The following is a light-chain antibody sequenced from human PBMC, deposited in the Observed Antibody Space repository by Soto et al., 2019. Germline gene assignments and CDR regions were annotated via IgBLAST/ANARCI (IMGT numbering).Light chain of an antibody. Sequence: QSVLTQPPSVSGAPGQRVTISCIGSSSNIGAKYDVHWYQHLPGTAPKLLIYGNSNRPSGVPDRFSGSKSGTSASLAITGLQAADEADYFCKSYAGSNTYVFGSGTKVTVL. CDR2: GNS. CDR3: KSYAGSNTYV. J-gene: IGLJ1*01. V-gene: IGLV1-40*01. CDR1: SSNIGAKYD.